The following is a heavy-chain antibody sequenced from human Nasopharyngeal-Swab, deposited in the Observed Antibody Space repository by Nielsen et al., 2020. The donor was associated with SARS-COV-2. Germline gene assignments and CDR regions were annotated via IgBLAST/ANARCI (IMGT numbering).Heavy chain of an antibody. V-gene: IGHV3-30*18. D-gene: IGHD6-13*01. CDR3: AKDLEQQLAYYFDY. CDR2: ISYDGSNK. Sequence: GGSLRLSCAASGFTFGSSRGGWVRQAPGKGLEWVAVISYDGSNKYYADSVKGRFTISRDNSKNTLYLQMNSLRAEDTAVYYCAKDLEQQLAYYFDYWGQGTLVTVSS. CDR1: GFTFGSSR. J-gene: IGHJ4*02.